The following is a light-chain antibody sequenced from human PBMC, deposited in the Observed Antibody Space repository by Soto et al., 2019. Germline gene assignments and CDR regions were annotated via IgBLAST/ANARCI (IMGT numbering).Light chain of an antibody. CDR1: QSVSTW. CDR3: QQYNSYSPA. CDR2: DAY. Sequence: DIQMTQSPSTLSASVGDRVTITCRASQSVSTWLAWYQQKPGKAPKLLISDAYNLESGVPSRFSGSGAGTEFTLTISSLQSADFATYYCQQYNSYSPAFGQGTKVEIK. J-gene: IGKJ1*01. V-gene: IGKV1-5*01.